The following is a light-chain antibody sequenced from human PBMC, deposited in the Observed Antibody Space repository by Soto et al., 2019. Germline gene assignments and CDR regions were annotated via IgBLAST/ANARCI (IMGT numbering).Light chain of an antibody. CDR1: QSVSSSY. V-gene: IGKV3-20*01. J-gene: IGKJ3*01. Sequence: EIVLTQSPGTLSLSPGERATLSCRASQSVSSSYLAWYQQKPGQAPRLLIYGASSRATGIPDRFSGSGSGTDFTLTISRLEPEDFAVYYCQQYGSSPPVTFGPWTKVDIK. CDR3: QQYGSSPPVT. CDR2: GAS.